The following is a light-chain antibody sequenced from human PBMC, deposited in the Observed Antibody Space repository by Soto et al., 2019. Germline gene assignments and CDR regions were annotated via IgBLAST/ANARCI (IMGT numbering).Light chain of an antibody. Sequence: AIQMTQSPSSLSVSVGDRVTITCRASPGIGNDVGWYQQKPGKAPKLLIYAASSLQSGVPSRFSGSRSGTDFTLTITSLQPEDFATYYCLQDHNYPLTFGGGTKVEIK. CDR2: AAS. V-gene: IGKV1-6*01. CDR3: LQDHNYPLT. CDR1: PGIGND. J-gene: IGKJ4*01.